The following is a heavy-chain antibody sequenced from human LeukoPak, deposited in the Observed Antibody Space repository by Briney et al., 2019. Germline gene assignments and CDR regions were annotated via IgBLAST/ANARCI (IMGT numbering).Heavy chain of an antibody. CDR3: AQSYGAHAFDI. CDR1: GGSISSGGYY. Sequence: SETLSLTCTVSGGSISSGGYYWSWIRQPPGKGLEWIGYIYYSGSTYYNPSLKSRVTISVDTSKNQFSLKLSSVTAADTAVYYCAQSYGAHAFDIWGQGTMVTVSS. CDR2: IYYSGST. V-gene: IGHV4-31*03. J-gene: IGHJ3*02. D-gene: IGHD4-17*01.